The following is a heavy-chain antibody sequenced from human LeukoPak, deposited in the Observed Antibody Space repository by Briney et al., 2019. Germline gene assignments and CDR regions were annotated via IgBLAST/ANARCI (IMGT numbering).Heavy chain of an antibody. CDR2: IYYSGST. Sequence: SETLSLTCTVSGGSISSSSYYWGWIRQPPGKGLEWIGSIYYSGSTYYNPSLKSRVTISVDTSKNQFSLKLSSVTAADTAVYYCARVGYDSYGMDVWGQGTTVTVSS. CDR3: ARVGYDSYGMDV. V-gene: IGHV4-39*01. J-gene: IGHJ6*02. CDR1: GGSISSSSYY. D-gene: IGHD5-12*01.